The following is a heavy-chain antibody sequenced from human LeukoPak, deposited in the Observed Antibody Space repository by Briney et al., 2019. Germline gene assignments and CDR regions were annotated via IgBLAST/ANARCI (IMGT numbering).Heavy chain of an antibody. CDR1: GFTFSSYG. V-gene: IGHV3-33*01. CDR2: IWYDGSNK. Sequence: GGSLRLSCAASGFTFSSYGMHWVRQAPGKGLEWVAVIWYDGSNKYYADSVKGRFTITRDNSKNTLYLQMNSLRAEDTAVYYCARASSTSYYYYGMDVWGQGTTVTVSS. CDR3: ARASSTSYYYYGMDV. D-gene: IGHD2-15*01. J-gene: IGHJ6*02.